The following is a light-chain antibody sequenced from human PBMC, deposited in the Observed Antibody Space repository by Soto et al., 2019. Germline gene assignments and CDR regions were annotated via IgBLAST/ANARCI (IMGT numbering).Light chain of an antibody. CDR1: QRVSTTY. CDR3: QHYGSSYT. Sequence: EIVLTQSPGTLSLSPGERATLSCRASQRVSTTYLAWYQQKPGQAPRLLIYEASSRAAGIPDRFSGSGSATDFTLTITRLEPEDFAVYYCQHYGSSYTFGQGTQLEIK. CDR2: EAS. V-gene: IGKV3-20*01. J-gene: IGKJ2*01.